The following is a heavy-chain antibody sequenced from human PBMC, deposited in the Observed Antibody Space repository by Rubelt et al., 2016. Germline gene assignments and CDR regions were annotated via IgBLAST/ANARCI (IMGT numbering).Heavy chain of an antibody. CDR1: GGTFSSYA. CDR2: IIPILGIA. CDR3: ARDPYDSSGY. D-gene: IGHD3-22*01. Sequence: QVQLVQSGVEVKKPGSSVKVSCKASGGTFSSYAISWVRQAPGQGLEWMGRIIPILGIANYAQKFHGRVTITADKSTSTAYMELSSLRSEDTAVYYCARDPYDSSGYWGQGTLVTVSS. J-gene: IGHJ4*02. V-gene: IGHV1-69*04.